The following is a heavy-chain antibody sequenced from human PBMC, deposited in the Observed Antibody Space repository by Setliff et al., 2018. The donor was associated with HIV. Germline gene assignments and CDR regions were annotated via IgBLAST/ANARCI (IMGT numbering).Heavy chain of an antibody. CDR2: IYPQDSDT. CDR1: GYSFSNHW. V-gene: IGHV5-51*01. J-gene: IGHJ3*01. D-gene: IGHD3-10*01. CDR3: ARHTIDISLLVVQDPGPFDV. Sequence: GESLKISCTGSGYSFSNHWIGWVRQMPGRGLEWMGIIYPQDSDTRYSPSFEGHVTMSADTSRYTAYLQWSALKASDTAMYYCARHTIDISLLVVQDPGPFDVWGRGTMVTVSS.